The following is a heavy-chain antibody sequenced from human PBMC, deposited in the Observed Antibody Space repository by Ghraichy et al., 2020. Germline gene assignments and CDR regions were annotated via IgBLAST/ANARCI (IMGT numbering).Heavy chain of an antibody. CDR3: VRHSGVALGTYNGIDV. J-gene: IGHJ6*02. Sequence: SETLSLTCTVSGGSITSDYWGWIRQPPGKGLEWIGGILYTGSTYYNPSPKSRVSVFRDPSKNQFSLQLRFVTAADAAVYYCVRHSGVALGTYNGIDVWGQGTTVTVSS. CDR2: ILYTGST. CDR1: GGSITSDY. V-gene: IGHV4-39*01. D-gene: IGHD6-19*01.